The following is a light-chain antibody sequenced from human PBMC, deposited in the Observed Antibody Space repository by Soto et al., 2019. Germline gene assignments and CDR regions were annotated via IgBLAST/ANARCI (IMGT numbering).Light chain of an antibody. J-gene: IGLJ1*01. V-gene: IGLV3-1*01. Sequence: SYELTQPPSVSVSPGQTASITCSGDKLGDKYACWYQQKPGQSPVMVIYQDDKRPSGIPERFSGSNSGNTATLTISGTQAMDGADYYCQAWDSSTPYVFGSGTKVTVL. CDR2: QDD. CDR3: QAWDSSTPYV. CDR1: KLGDKY.